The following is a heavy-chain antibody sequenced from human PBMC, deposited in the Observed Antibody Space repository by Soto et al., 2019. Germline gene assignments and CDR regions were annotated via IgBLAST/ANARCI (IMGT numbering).Heavy chain of an antibody. D-gene: IGHD5-12*01. V-gene: IGHV3-23*01. CDR3: ARDRGGAGDGYKLYYYLYAMDV. CDR2: IEGSKT. J-gene: IGHJ6*02. Sequence: EVQLLESGGGLVQPGGSLRLSCAAAGFAFSPNAMAGVRQATGRGLEWVSSIEGSKTIYADSVKGRFTISRDIAKNTLYLQMNSLRAEETAVYYCARDRGGAGDGYKLYYYLYAMDVWGQGTTVTVSS. CDR1: GFAFSPNA.